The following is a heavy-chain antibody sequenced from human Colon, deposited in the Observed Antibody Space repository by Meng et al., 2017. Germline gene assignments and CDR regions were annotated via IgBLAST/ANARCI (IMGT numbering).Heavy chain of an antibody. J-gene: IGHJ4*02. D-gene: IGHD3-3*01. V-gene: IGHV4-4*02. CDR1: GGSINSSDW. Sequence: QVQLQEPGPGLVKRSGTLSLTCDVSGGSINSSDWWSWVRQPPGKGLEWIAEIFHSGSTNYKSSLKSRATISVDRSKNQFSLKLNSVTAADTAVYYCAAIFGLGPGYWGQGTLVTVSS. CDR3: AAIFGLGPGY. CDR2: IFHSGST.